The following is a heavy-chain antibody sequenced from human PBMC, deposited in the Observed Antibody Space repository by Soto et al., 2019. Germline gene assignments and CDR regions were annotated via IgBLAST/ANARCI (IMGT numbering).Heavy chain of an antibody. V-gene: IGHV4-34*01. D-gene: IGHD3-10*01. Sequence: SETLSLTCTVSGGSISSYYWSWIRQPPGKGLEWIGEINHSGSTNYNPSLKSRVTISVDTSKNQFSLKLSSVTAADTAVYYCARARGNTYYYGSGSSPGYYYYGMDVWGQGTTVTVSS. CDR1: GGSISSYY. CDR2: INHSGST. J-gene: IGHJ6*02. CDR3: ARARGNTYYYGSGSSPGYYYYGMDV.